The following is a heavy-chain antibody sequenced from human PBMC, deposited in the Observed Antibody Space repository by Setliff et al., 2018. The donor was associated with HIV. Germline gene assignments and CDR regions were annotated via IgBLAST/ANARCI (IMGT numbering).Heavy chain of an antibody. D-gene: IGHD2-15*01. V-gene: IGHV3-23*01. CDR1: GFSFGSNW. J-gene: IGHJ4*02. CDR3: AKDVGVVVAATFDY. CDR2: ISGSGGST. Sequence: GGSLRLSCAASGFSFGSNWMSWVRQAPGKGLEWVSAISGSGGSTYYADSVKGRFTISRDNSKNTLYLQMNSLRAEDTAVYYCAKDVGVVVAATFDYWGQGTLVTVPQ.